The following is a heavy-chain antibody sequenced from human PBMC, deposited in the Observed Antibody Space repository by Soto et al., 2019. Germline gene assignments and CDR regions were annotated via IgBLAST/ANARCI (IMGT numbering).Heavy chain of an antibody. D-gene: IGHD5-18*01. CDR1: GFTFSSYS. Sequence: GGSLRLSCAASGFTFSSYSMNWVRHAPGKGLEWVSSISSSSSYIYYADSVKGRFTISRDNAKNSLYLQMNSLRAEDTAVYYCARGAGYSYGYYYGMDVWGQGTTVTVSS. V-gene: IGHV3-21*01. CDR2: ISSSSSYI. CDR3: ARGAGYSYGYYYGMDV. J-gene: IGHJ6*02.